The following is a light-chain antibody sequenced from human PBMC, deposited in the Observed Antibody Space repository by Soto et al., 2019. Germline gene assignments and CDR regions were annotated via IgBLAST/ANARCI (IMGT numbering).Light chain of an antibody. Sequence: QSVLTQPASVSGSPGQSITISCIGTSRNVGGYNFVSWYQHHPGKAPKLIIYDVSNRPSGVSNRFSGSKSGNTASLTISGLQAEDEADYYCSSYTTTSTHLFGGGIKLTVL. CDR2: DVS. CDR3: SSYTTTSTHL. CDR1: SRNVGGYNF. J-gene: IGLJ2*01. V-gene: IGLV2-14*03.